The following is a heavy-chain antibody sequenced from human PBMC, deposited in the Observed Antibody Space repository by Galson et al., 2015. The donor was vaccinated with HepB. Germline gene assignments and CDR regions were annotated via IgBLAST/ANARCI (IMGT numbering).Heavy chain of an antibody. Sequence: SLRLSCAASGFTFSSYSMNWVRQAPGKGLEWVSYISSSSSTIYYADSVKGRFTISRDNAKNSLYLQMNSLRAEDAAVYYCARDPSPKIVVVSKGDTPFDPWGQGTLVTVSS. V-gene: IGHV3-48*01. CDR3: ARDPSPKIVVVSKGDTPFDP. J-gene: IGHJ5*02. CDR2: ISSSSSTI. CDR1: GFTFSSYS. D-gene: IGHD3-22*01.